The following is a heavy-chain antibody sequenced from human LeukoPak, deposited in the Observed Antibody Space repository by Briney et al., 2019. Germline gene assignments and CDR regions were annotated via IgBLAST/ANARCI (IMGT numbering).Heavy chain of an antibody. CDR3: ARGMGPYYYDSSGYYKTHFDY. CDR1: GGSFSGYY. D-gene: IGHD3-22*01. Sequence: SETLSLTCAVYGGSFSGYYWSWIRQPPGKGLEWIGEINHSGSTNYNPSLKSRVTISVDTSKNQFSLKLSSVTAADTAVYYCARGMGPYYYDSSGYYKTHFDYWGQGTLVTVSS. V-gene: IGHV4-34*01. J-gene: IGHJ4*02. CDR2: INHSGST.